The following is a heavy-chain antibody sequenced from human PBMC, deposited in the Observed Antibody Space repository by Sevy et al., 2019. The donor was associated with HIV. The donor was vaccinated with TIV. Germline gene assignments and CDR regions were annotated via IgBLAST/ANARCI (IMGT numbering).Heavy chain of an antibody. V-gene: IGHV1-24*01. CDR1: GYTLTELS. CDR3: ATLDFWSDYPLYGMDV. J-gene: IGHJ6*02. D-gene: IGHD3-3*01. Sequence: ASVKVSCKVSGYTLTELSMHWVRQAPGKGLEWMGGFDPEDGETINAQKFQGRVTMTEDTSTDTAYMELSSLGSEDMAVYYCATLDFWSDYPLYGMDVWGQGTTVTVSS. CDR2: FDPEDGET.